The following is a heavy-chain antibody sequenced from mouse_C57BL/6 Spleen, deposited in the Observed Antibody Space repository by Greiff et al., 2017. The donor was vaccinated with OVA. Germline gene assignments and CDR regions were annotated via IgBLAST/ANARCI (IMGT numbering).Heavy chain of an antibody. CDR1: GFTFSRYA. J-gene: IGHJ2*01. Sequence: VQLMESGEGLVKPGGSLKLSCAASGFTFSRYAMSWVRQTPEKRLEWVAYISSGGDYIYYADTVKGRFTFSRDNARNTLYLQMSSLKSEYTAMYYCTRGVYDGFPFDYWGQGTTLTVSS. CDR3: TRGVYDGFPFDY. V-gene: IGHV5-9-1*02. CDR2: ISSGGDYI. D-gene: IGHD2-3*01.